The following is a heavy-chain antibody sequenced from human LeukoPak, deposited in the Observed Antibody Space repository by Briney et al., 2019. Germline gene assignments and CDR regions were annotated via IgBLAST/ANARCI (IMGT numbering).Heavy chain of an antibody. CDR2: ISRSGSTK. D-gene: IGHD2-15*01. CDR1: GFTFSDYN. J-gene: IGHJ6*03. CDR3: ARVLRYCSGGNCFSGGLGYMDV. V-gene: IGHV3-11*01. Sequence: PGGSLRLSCAASGFTFSDYNMRWIRQAPGKGLEWVSSISRSGSTKYYADSVKGRFTISRDNAKNSLFLQMNSLRAEDTAVYYCARVLRYCSGGNCFSGGLGYMDVWGKGTTVTISS.